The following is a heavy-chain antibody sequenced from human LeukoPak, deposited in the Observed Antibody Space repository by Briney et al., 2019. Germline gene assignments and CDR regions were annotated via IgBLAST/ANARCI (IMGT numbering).Heavy chain of an antibody. J-gene: IGHJ4*02. CDR3: ARGQT. CDR2: IKEDGSEI. V-gene: IGHV3-7*01. CDR1: GFTFSRYW. Sequence: GGSLRLSCAASGFTFSRYWMSWVRQAPGKGLEWVANIKEDGSEIYYVDSVKGRFAISRDNAKNSLYLQMSSLRAEDTAVYYCARGQTWGQGTLVIVSS.